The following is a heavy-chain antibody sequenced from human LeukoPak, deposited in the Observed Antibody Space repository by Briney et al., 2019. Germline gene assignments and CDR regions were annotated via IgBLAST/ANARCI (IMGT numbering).Heavy chain of an antibody. CDR1: GFTFSSYW. D-gene: IGHD6-19*01. CDR2: INSDGSST. CDR3: ARDPSLYSSGWLFDY. V-gene: IGHV3-74*01. J-gene: IGHJ4*02. Sequence: GGSLRLSCAASGFTFSSYWMHWVRQAPGKGLVWISRINSDGSSTRYADSVKGRFTISRDNAKNTPYLQMNSLRAEDTAVYYCARDPSLYSSGWLFDYWGQGTLVTVSS.